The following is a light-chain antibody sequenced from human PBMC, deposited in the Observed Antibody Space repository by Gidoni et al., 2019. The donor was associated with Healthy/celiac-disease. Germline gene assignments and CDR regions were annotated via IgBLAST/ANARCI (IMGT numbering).Light chain of an antibody. CDR1: QSVSSY. J-gene: IGKJ4*01. V-gene: IGKV3-11*01. CDR3: QQRSNWLT. CDR2: AAS. Sequence: DIVLTQSPAPLSLSPGERATLSCRASQSVSSYFAWYQQKPGQAPRLLIYAASNRATGIPARCSGSASGTDFTLTISSLEPEDFAVYYCQQRSNWLTFGGGTKVEIK.